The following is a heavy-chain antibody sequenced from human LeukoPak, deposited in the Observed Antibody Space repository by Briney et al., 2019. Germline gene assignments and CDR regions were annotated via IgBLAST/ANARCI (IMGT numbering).Heavy chain of an antibody. D-gene: IGHD2/OR15-2a*01. J-gene: IGHJ4*02. Sequence: GGSLRLSCAASGFTFTSYDMTWVRQAPGRGLERVSVISGSGGATFYADSVKGRFTASRDNSKSTLYLQMDSLRTEDTALYYCAKRAENFGPFDYWGQGTLVTVSS. CDR2: ISGSGGAT. V-gene: IGHV3-23*01. CDR1: GFTFTSYD. CDR3: AKRAENFGPFDY.